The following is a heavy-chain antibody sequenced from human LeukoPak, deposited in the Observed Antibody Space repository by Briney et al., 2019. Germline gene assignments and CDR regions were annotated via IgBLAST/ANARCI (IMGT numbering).Heavy chain of an antibody. J-gene: IGHJ5*02. Sequence: ASVKVSCKASGYTFTSYYMHWVRQAPGQGLEWMGIINPSGGSTSYAQKFQGRATMTRDTSTSTVYMELSSLRSEDTAVYYCAISIAAAGTTNWFDPWGQGTLVTVSS. CDR3: AISIAAAGTTNWFDP. CDR1: GYTFTSYY. D-gene: IGHD6-13*01. CDR2: INPSGGST. V-gene: IGHV1-46*01.